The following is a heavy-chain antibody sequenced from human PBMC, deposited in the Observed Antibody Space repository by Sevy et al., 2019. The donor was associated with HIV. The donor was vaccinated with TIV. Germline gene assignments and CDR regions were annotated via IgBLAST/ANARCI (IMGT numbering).Heavy chain of an antibody. CDR3: SRGYCSSTSCYTNAFDI. D-gene: IGHD2-2*02. J-gene: IGHJ3*02. CDR2: IIPIFGTA. CDR1: GGTFSSYA. V-gene: IGHV1-69*13. Sequence: ASVKVSCKASGGTFSSYAISWVRQAPGQGLEWMGGIIPIFGTANYAQKFQGRVTITADESTSTAYMELSSLRSEDTAVYYCSRGYCSSTSCYTNAFDIWGQGTMVTVSS.